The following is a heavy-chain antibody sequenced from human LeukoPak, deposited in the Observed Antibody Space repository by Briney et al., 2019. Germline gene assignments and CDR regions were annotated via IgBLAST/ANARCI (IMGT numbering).Heavy chain of an antibody. J-gene: IGHJ5*02. V-gene: IGHV1-2*02. CDR1: GYTFTGYY. CDR3: ARGGYYDSSGYFWFDP. Sequence: ASVKVSCTASGYTFTGYYMHWVRQAPGQGLEWMGWINPNSGGTNYAQKFQGRVTMTRDTSITTAYMELRRLTSDDTAVYYCARGGYYDSSGYFWFDPWGQGTLVTVSS. D-gene: IGHD3-22*01. CDR2: INPNSGGT.